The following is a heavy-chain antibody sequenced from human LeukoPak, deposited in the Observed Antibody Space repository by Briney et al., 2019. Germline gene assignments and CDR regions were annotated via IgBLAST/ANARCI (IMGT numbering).Heavy chain of an antibody. CDR1: GGSISSYY. V-gene: IGHV4-4*07. CDR2: IYTSGST. J-gene: IGHJ4*02. D-gene: IGHD2-15*01. CDR3: ASYCSGGSCYEPYFDY. Sequence: PSETLSLTCTVSGGSISSYYWSWIRQPAGKGLEWIGRIYTSGSTNYNPSLKSRVTMPVDTSKNQFSLKLSSVTAADTAVYYCASYCSGGSCYEPYFDYWGQGTLVTVSS.